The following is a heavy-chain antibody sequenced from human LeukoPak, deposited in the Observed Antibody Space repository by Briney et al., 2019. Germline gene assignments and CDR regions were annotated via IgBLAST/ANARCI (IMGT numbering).Heavy chain of an antibody. CDR3: ARTRDYYSPAFDI. V-gene: IGHV4-39*07. J-gene: IGHJ3*02. Sequence: SETLSLTCTVSSGSITSNSYFWGWIRQPPGKGLEWIGIIYYVGNTYYNPSLKSRVTISVDTSKNQFSLKLSSVTAADTAVYYCARTRDYYSPAFDIWGQGTMVTVSS. D-gene: IGHD3-3*01. CDR1: SGSITSNSYF. CDR2: IYYVGNT.